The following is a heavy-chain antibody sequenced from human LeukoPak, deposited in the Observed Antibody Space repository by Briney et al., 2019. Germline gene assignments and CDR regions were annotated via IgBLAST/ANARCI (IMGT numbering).Heavy chain of an antibody. CDR3: AKEGLAGGFDP. J-gene: IGHJ5*02. CDR1: GDTISAYY. V-gene: IGHV4-59*01. Sequence: SETLSLTCTVSGDTISAYYWSWIRQSPGKGLEWIGYIYHTGSTTYNASLKSRVTISVDTSKSQFSLKLTSVTAADTAVYYCAKEGLAGGFDPWGQGTLVTVSS. CDR2: IYHTGST.